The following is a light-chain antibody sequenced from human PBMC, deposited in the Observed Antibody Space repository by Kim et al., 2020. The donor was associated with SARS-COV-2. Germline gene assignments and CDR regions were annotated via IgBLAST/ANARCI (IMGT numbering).Light chain of an antibody. CDR1: LGISNS. Sequence: ASVGDRVTITCRASLGISNSLAWYRQKPGKVPMLLIYGASTLRSGVPSRFRGSGSGTDFTLTISSLQPEDAATYYCQKYNSAPWTFGQGTKVDIK. V-gene: IGKV1-27*01. CDR2: GAS. CDR3: QKYNSAPWT. J-gene: IGKJ1*01.